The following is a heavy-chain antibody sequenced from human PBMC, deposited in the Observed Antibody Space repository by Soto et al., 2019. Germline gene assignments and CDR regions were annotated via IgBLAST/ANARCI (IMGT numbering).Heavy chain of an antibody. CDR2: INHSGST. Sequence: PSETLSLTCAVYGGSSSGYYWSWIRQPPGKGLEWIGEINHSGSTNYNPSLKSRVTISVDTSKNQFSLKLSSVTAADTAVYYCARGRFPSVAGRGPLGYWGQRTLVTVSS. D-gene: IGHD6-19*01. J-gene: IGHJ4*02. CDR1: GGSSSGYY. CDR3: ARGRFPSVAGRGPLGY. V-gene: IGHV4-34*01.